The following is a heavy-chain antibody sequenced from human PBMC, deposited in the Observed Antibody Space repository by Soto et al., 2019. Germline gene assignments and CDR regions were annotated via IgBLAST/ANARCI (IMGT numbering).Heavy chain of an antibody. V-gene: IGHV4-31*03. D-gene: IGHD1-26*01. J-gene: IGHJ4*02. CDR3: ARDIGGYGKFDY. Sequence: QVQLQESGPGLVEPSQTLSLTCSVSGGSISSGDYYWTWTRQHPGKGLEGIGYIYYSGSTYYNPAPTSWVTISVDTSKNQFSLRLTSFTAADTAVYYCARDIGGYGKFDYWGQGALVTVSS. CDR2: IYYSGST. CDR1: GGSISSGDYY.